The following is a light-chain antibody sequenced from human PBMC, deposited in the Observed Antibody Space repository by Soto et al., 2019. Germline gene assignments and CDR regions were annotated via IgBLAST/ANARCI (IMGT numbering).Light chain of an antibody. CDR1: QSISSD. CDR3: QQSYSPPPVT. CDR2: AAS. J-gene: IGKJ1*01. Sequence: DIQMTQSPFSLSASVADRVTITCRTSQSISSDLNWYQQKAGKAPKLLIYAASSLQSGVPSRFSGSGSGTHFTLTISSLQPEDFATYYCQQSYSPPPVTFGQGTKVDIK. V-gene: IGKV1-39*01.